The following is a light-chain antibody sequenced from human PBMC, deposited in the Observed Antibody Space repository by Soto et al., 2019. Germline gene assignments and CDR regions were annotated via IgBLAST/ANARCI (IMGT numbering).Light chain of an antibody. CDR3: SSFTSGSSLLL. Sequence: QSVLTQPPSVSGAPGQIVTISCTGSSSNIGAGSDVHWYQQSPGRVPKLLVYGNKHRPSGISDRFSGSKSGNTASLTISGLRPDDEGDYYCSSFTSGSSLLLFGAGTKLTVL. J-gene: IGLJ1*01. CDR1: SSNIGAGSD. CDR2: GNK. V-gene: IGLV1-40*01.